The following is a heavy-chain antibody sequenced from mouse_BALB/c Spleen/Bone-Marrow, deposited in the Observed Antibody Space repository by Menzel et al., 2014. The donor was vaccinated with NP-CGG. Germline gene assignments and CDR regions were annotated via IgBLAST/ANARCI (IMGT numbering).Heavy chain of an antibody. CDR1: GYTFTSYY. CDR3: ARMGTDY. CDR2: IYPRDGST. J-gene: IGHJ2*01. Sequence: QVQLQQSGPELVKPGASVKISCKASGYTFTSYYIHWVKQRPGQGLEWIGYIYPRDGSTNYNEKFKGKNTLTADTSSSTAYMQLSSLTSEDSAVYFCARMGTDYWGQGTTLTVSS. D-gene: IGHD3-1*01. V-gene: IGHV1S12*01.